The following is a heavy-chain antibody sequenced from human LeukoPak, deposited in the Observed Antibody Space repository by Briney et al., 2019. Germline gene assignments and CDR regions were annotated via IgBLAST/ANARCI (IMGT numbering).Heavy chain of an antibody. V-gene: IGHV7-4-1*02. CDR1: GYTFSSYT. CDR3: ASGPSYSGSNEYFDS. D-gene: IGHD1-26*01. J-gene: IGHJ4*02. CDR2: VNTNTGNP. Sequence: ASVKVSCKASGYTFSSYTMNWVRQAPGQGLEWMGWVNTNTGNPTYAQDYTGRFVFSLDTSVSTTYLQISRLKAEDTAVYYCASGPSYSGSNEYFDSWGQGTLVTVSS.